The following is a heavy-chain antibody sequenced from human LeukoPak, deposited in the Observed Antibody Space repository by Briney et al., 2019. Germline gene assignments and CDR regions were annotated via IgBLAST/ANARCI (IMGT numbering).Heavy chain of an antibody. D-gene: IGHD1-26*01. CDR1: GYTFTSYD. CDR2: ISPSGDRT. Sequence: ASVKVSCKASGYTFTSYDINWVRQATGQGLEWLGLISPSGDRTWYAQKFQGKFTMTRDMSTSTDYMELSSLRSEDTAVYYCARDNSVGDYAWWFDPWGQGTLVTVSS. J-gene: IGHJ5*02. CDR3: ARDNSVGDYAWWFDP. V-gene: IGHV1-46*01.